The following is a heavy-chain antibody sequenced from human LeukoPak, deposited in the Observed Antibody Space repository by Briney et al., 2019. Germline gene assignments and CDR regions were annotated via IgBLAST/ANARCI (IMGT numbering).Heavy chain of an antibody. D-gene: IGHD1-26*01. V-gene: IGHV1-2*02. Sequence: ASVKVSCKASGYTFTGYYMHWVRQAPGQGLEWMGWINPNSGGTNYAQKFQGRVTMTRDTSISTAYMELSRLRSDDTAVYYCARGWSGSYYSPYYYYMDVWGKGTTVTVSS. CDR1: GYTFTGYY. CDR3: ARGWSGSYYSPYYYYMDV. CDR2: INPNSGGT. J-gene: IGHJ6*03.